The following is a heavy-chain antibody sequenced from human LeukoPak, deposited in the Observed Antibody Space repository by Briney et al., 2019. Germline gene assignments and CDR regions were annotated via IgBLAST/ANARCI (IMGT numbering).Heavy chain of an antibody. Sequence: PSETLSLTCSVSGGSISSFYWSWVRQPAGKGLEWIGRVFTSGSTNYSPSLKSRVTLSVDTSKNQFSLKLSSVTAADTAMYYCARGRYGSGSYFFDYWGQGTLVTVSS. CDR2: VFTSGST. CDR1: GGSISSFY. J-gene: IGHJ4*02. D-gene: IGHD3-10*01. V-gene: IGHV4-4*07. CDR3: ARGRYGSGSYFFDY.